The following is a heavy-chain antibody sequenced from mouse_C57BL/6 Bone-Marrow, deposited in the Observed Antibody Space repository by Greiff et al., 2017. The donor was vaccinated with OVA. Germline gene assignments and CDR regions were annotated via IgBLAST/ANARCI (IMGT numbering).Heavy chain of an antibody. Sequence: VQLQQSGPELVKPGASVKISCKASGYAFSSSWMNWVKQRPGKGLEWIGLVYPYNGGTSYNQKFKGKATLTVDTSSSTAYMELNSLTSEDSAVYYCAREHIYYYGSSPFAYWGQGTLVTVSA. CDR1: GYAFSSSW. D-gene: IGHD1-1*01. V-gene: IGHV1-36*01. J-gene: IGHJ3*01. CDR3: AREHIYYYGSSPFAY. CDR2: VYPYNGGT.